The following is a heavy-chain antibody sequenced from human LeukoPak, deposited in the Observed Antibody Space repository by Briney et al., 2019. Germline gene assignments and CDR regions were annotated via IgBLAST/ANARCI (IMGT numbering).Heavy chain of an antibody. CDR1: GYTFTSYG. Sequence: ASVKVSCKASGYTFTSYGISWVRQAPGQGLEWMGWISAYNGNTNYVQKLQGRVTMTTDTSTSTAYMELRSLRSDDTAVYYCARLLYSSGWYIGTFDPWGQGTLVTVSS. CDR2: ISAYNGNT. V-gene: IGHV1-18*01. CDR3: ARLLYSSGWYIGTFDP. D-gene: IGHD6-19*01. J-gene: IGHJ5*02.